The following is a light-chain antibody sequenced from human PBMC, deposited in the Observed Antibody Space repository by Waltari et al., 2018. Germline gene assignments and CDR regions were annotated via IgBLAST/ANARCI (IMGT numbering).Light chain of an antibody. Sequence: QSALTQPASVSGSPGQSTTISCTGPSRYVGGYDYVTWYQSHPGQAPQPLIFYVSYRPSGVSTRFSGSKSGNTASLTISGLQAEDEADYSCSSYTSTSTLVFGSGTKVTVL. V-gene: IGLV2-14*03. J-gene: IGLJ1*01. CDR2: YVS. CDR1: SRYVGGYDY. CDR3: SSYTSTSTLV.